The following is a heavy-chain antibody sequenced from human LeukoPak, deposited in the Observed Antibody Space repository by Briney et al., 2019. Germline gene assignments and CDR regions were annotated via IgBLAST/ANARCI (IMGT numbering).Heavy chain of an antibody. CDR1: GGSISSYY. D-gene: IGHD3-22*01. CDR2: IYYSGST. J-gene: IGHJ3*02. V-gene: IGHV4-59*01. CDR3: ARDRVYDSSGTYDAFDI. Sequence: KTSETLSLTCTVSGGSISSYYWSWNRQPPGKGLEWIGYIYYSGSTNYNPSLKSRVTISVDTSKNQFSLKLSSVTAADTAVYYCARDRVYDSSGTYDAFDIWGQGTMVTVSS.